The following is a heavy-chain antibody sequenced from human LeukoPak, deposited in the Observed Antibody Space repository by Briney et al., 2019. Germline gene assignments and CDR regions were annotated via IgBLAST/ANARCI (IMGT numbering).Heavy chain of an antibody. J-gene: IGHJ4*02. CDR3: ARDPNPRQAVDY. V-gene: IGHV3-7*03. Sequence: GGSLRLSCVASGFTFGKYWMSWVRQAPGKGLEWVANIKLDGSEKNYVDSVKGRFTISRDNTKNSLYLQMNSLRVEDTAVFYCARDPNPRQAVDYWGQGTLVTVSS. CDR1: GFTFGKYW. CDR2: IKLDGSEK.